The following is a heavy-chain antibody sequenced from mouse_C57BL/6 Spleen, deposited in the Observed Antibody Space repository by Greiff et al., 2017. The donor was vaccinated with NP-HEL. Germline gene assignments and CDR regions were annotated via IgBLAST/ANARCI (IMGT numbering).Heavy chain of an antibody. D-gene: IGHD4-1*01. Sequence: QVQLQQPGTELVKPGASVKLSCKASGYTFTSYWMHWVKQRPGQGLEWIGNINPSNGGTKYNEKFKSKATLTVDKSSSTAYMQLSSLPSEDSAVYYCARRHWDDWYFDVWGTGTTVTVSS. CDR3: ARRHWDDWYFDV. CDR1: GYTFTSYW. V-gene: IGHV1-53*01. CDR2: INPSNGGT. J-gene: IGHJ1*03.